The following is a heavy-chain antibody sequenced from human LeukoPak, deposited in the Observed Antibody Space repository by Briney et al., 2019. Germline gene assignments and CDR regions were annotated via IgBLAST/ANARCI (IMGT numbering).Heavy chain of an antibody. CDR2: FSGSGGST. Sequence: GGSLRLSCAASGFTFSSYAMSWVRQAPGKGLECISGFSGSGGSTYYADSVKGRFTISRDNSKNTLYLQMNSLRAEDTAVYYCARDEEMATTSFDYWGQGTLVTVSS. J-gene: IGHJ4*02. D-gene: IGHD5-24*01. CDR3: ARDEEMATTSFDY. CDR1: GFTFSSYA. V-gene: IGHV3-23*01.